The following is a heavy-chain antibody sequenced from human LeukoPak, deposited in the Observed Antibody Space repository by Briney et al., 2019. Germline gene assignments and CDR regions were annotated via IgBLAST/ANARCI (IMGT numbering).Heavy chain of an antibody. CDR3: AKASRGYSSGWYDLENYYYYGMDV. J-gene: IGHJ6*02. D-gene: IGHD6-19*01. Sequence: SLRLSCAASGFTFDDYAMHWVRQAPGKGLEWVSGISWNSGSIGYADSVKGRFTISRDNAKNSLYLQMNSLRAEDTALYYCAKASRGYSSGWYDLENYYYYGMDVWGQGTTVTASS. CDR1: GFTFDDYA. V-gene: IGHV3-9*01. CDR2: ISWNSGSI.